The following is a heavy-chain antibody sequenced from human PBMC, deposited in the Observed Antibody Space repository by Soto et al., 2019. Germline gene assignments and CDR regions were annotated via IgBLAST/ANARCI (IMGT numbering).Heavy chain of an antibody. CDR1: GFTFRNYG. Sequence: GSLRLSCAASGFTFRNYGMNWVRQAPGKGLEWVSYIGIGSSTKYYADSVKGRFTISRDNAKNSLYLQMNSLRAEDTAVYYCARDQLYYNDISGRPLNAFDVWGQWTMVTVSS. CDR3: ARDQLYYNDISGRPLNAFDV. CDR2: IGIGSSTK. J-gene: IGHJ3*01. V-gene: IGHV3-48*01. D-gene: IGHD3-22*01.